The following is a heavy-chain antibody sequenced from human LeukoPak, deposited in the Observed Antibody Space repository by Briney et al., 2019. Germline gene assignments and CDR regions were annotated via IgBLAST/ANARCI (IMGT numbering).Heavy chain of an antibody. V-gene: IGHV1-3*02. CDR2: TNGATGNT. CDR1: GYTFTNYA. CDR3: ARSPGGNARTWLDY. D-gene: IGHD2-8*02. J-gene: IGHJ4*02. Sequence: ASVKASCKASGYTFTNYALHWVHQAPGQRLEWMGWTNGATGNTRFSQDFQGRPTITIDTSASTGYMELSSLRSEDTAVYYCARSPGGNARTWLDYWGQGTLVTVSS.